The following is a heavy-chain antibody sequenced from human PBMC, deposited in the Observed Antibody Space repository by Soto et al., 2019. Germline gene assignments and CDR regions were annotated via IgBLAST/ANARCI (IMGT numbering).Heavy chain of an antibody. CDR2: IIPILGIA. J-gene: IGHJ4*02. Sequence: QVQLVQSGAEVKKPGSSVKVSCKASGGTFSSYTISWVRQAPGQGLEWMGRIIPILGIANYAQKFQGRVTITADKSTGPAYMELSSRRTEDTAVYYCASTPSYYYDSSGYYSPFDYWGQGTLVTVSS. V-gene: IGHV1-69*02. CDR1: GGTFSSYT. D-gene: IGHD3-22*01. CDR3: ASTPSYYYDSSGYYSPFDY.